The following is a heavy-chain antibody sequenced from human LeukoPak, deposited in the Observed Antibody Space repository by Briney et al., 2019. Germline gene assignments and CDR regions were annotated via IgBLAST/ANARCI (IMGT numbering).Heavy chain of an antibody. CDR2: IYYSGST. J-gene: IGHJ4*02. Sequence: PSETLSLTCTVSGGSISSYYWSWVRQPPGKGLEWIGYIYYSGSTNYNPSLKSRVTISVDTSNTQFSLKLSSVTAADTAVYYCASSLYYDFWSGSLDYWGQGTLVTVSS. CDR1: GGSISSYY. CDR3: ASSLYYDFWSGSLDY. V-gene: IGHV4-59*01. D-gene: IGHD3-3*01.